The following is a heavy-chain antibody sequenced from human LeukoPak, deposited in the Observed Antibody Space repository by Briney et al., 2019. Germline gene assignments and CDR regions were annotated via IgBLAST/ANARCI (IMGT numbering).Heavy chain of an antibody. CDR2: IYYSGST. Sequence: PSETLSLTCTVPGGSISSYYWNWIRQPPGKGLEWIGYIYYSGSTNYNPSLKSRVTISVDTSKKQFSLKLSSVTAADTAVYYCARGSSSWYLTSYYYHGMDVWGKGTTVTVSS. J-gene: IGHJ6*04. CDR3: ARGSSSWYLTSYYYHGMDV. CDR1: GGSISSYY. D-gene: IGHD6-13*01. V-gene: IGHV4-59*01.